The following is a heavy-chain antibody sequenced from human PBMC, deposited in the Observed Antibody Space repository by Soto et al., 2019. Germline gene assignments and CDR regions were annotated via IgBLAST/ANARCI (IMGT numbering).Heavy chain of an antibody. D-gene: IGHD3-10*01. CDR1: GFTFDDYA. J-gene: IGHJ4*02. V-gene: IGHV3-9*01. CDR2: ISWTSGSI. CDR3: AKGRFGENGSCDY. Sequence: EVQLVESGGGLVQPGRSLRLSCAASGFTFDDYAMHWVRQAPGKGLEWVSGISWTSGSIGYADSVKGRFTISRDNAKNALYLQMNSLRAEDTALYYCAKGRFGENGSCDYWGQGPLVTVSS.